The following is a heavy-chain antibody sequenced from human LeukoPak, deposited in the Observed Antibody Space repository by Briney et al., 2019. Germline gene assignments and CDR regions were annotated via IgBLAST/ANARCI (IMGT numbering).Heavy chain of an antibody. J-gene: IGHJ6*03. CDR1: GFTFSSSA. V-gene: IGHV3-33*01. CDR2: IWYDGSNI. CDR3: AREGCSGGSCSAFDFYMDV. D-gene: IGHD2-15*01. Sequence: GGSLRVSCAASGFTFSSSAMHWVRQAPGKGLEWVAAIWYDGSNIYYADSVKGRFTISRDNPKNTLYLQMSTLRAEDTAVYYCAREGCSGGSCSAFDFYMDVWGEGTTVTVSS.